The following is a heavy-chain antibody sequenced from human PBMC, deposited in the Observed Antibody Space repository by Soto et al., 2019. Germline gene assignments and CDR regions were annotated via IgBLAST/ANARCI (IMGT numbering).Heavy chain of an antibody. V-gene: IGHV3-30-3*01. J-gene: IGHJ4*02. CDR2: ISYDGSNK. D-gene: IGHD5-12*01. CDR1: GFTFSSYA. CDR3: AREVEMATIFVY. Sequence: GGSLRLSCAASGFTFSSYAMHWVRQAPGKGLEWVAVISYDGSNKYYADSVKGRFTISRDNSKNTLYLQMNSLRAEDTAVYYCAREVEMATIFVYWGQGTLVTVSS.